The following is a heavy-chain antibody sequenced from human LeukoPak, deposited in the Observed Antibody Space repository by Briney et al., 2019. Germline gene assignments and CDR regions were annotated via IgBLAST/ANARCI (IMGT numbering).Heavy chain of an antibody. CDR1: GRSISSSSYY. CDR2: IYYSGST. CDR3: ARGKLGYCSSTSCYVYYYYMDV. Sequence: SETLSLTCTVSGRSISSSSYYWGWIRQPPGKGLEWIGSIYYSGSTNYNPSLKSRVTISVDTSKNQFSLKLSSVTAADTAVYYCARGKLGYCSSTSCYVYYYYMDVWGKGTTVTVSS. V-gene: IGHV4-39*07. J-gene: IGHJ6*03. D-gene: IGHD2-2*01.